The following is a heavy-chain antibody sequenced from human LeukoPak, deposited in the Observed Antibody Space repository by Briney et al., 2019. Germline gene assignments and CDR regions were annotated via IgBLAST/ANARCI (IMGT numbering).Heavy chain of an antibody. V-gene: IGHV3-7*02. CDR3: AKCSGGNCYHSDDH. CDR1: GFAFSTYW. CDR2: INQDGSEE. D-gene: IGHD2-15*01. J-gene: IGHJ5*02. Sequence: GGSLRLSCAASGFAFSTYWMTWVRQAPGQGLEWVANINQDGSEEYYVDSVKVRFTISRDNAGNSLYLQMNSLRAEDTAVYYCAKCSGGNCYHSDDHWGQGTLVTVSP.